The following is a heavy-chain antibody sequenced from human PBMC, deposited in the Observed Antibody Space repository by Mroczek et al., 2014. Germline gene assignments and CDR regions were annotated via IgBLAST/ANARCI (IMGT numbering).Heavy chain of an antibody. CDR3: ARGRDKGGYGSGTRVGYFDY. D-gene: IGHD3-10*01. J-gene: IGHJ4*02. CDR1: GFTFSSYA. V-gene: IGHV3-30-3*01. CDR2: ISYDGSNK. Sequence: QVQLVQSGGGVVQPGRSLRLSCAASGFTFSSYAMHWVRQAPGKGLEWVAVISYDGSNKYYADSVKGRFTISRDNSKNTLYLQMNSLRAEDTAVYYCARGRDKGGYGSGTRVGYFDYWGQGTLVTVSS.